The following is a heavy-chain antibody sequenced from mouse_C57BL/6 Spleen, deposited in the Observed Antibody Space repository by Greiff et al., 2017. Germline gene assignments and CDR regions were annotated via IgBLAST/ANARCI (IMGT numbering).Heavy chain of an antibody. CDR2: IHPNSGST. D-gene: IGHD1-3*01. CDR1: GYTFTSYW. V-gene: IGHV1-64*01. Sequence: VQLQQSGAELVKPGASVKLSCKASGYTFTSYWMHWVKQRPGQGLEWIGMIHPNSGSTNYNEKFKSKATLTVDKSSSTAYMQLSSLTSEDSAVXYGARCECKEDYAMDYWGQGTSVTVSS. J-gene: IGHJ4*01. CDR3: ARCECKEDYAMDY.